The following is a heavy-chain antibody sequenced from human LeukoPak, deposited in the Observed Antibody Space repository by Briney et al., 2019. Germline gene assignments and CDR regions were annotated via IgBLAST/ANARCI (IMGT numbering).Heavy chain of an antibody. J-gene: IGHJ4*02. CDR2: IYPGDSDT. CDR3: ARHPITRYYDSSGYSAGGPDY. D-gene: IGHD3-22*01. CDR1: GYSFTSYW. V-gene: IGHV5-51*01. Sequence: GESLKISCKGSGYSFTSYWIGWVRQVPGKGLEWMGIIYPGDSDTRYSPSFQGQVTISADKSISTAYLQWSSLKASDTAMYYCARHPITRYYDSSGYSAGGPDYWGQGTLVTVSS.